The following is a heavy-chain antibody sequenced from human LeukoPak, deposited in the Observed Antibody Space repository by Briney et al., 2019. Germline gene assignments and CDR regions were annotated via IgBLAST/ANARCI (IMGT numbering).Heavy chain of an antibody. D-gene: IGHD4-17*01. CDR1: GDSFSSHY. CDR2: ISHIGRT. Sequence: SETLPLTCAVSGDSFSSHYWTWIRQSPGTGLEWIRYISHIGRTNYNPSLKSRVTISIDTSKNQFSLKLRSVTAADTAVYYCARDLVTVTKGFDIWGQGTMVSVSS. V-gene: IGHV4-59*11. J-gene: IGHJ3*02. CDR3: ARDLVTVTKGFDI.